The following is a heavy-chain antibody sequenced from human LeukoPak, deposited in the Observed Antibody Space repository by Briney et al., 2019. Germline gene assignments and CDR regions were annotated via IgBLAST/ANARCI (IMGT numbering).Heavy chain of an antibody. CDR1: GFTFSSYE. Sequence: GGSLRLSCAASGFTFSSYEMNWVRQAPGKGLEWVSSISFSGSYIYYAASVKGRFTVSRDNAKNSLFLQLNSVKVEDTAVYYCARDAVLESSSVFYFDYWGQGTLVTVSS. D-gene: IGHD1-1*01. V-gene: IGHV3-48*03. CDR2: ISFSGSYI. CDR3: ARDAVLESSSVFYFDY. J-gene: IGHJ4*02.